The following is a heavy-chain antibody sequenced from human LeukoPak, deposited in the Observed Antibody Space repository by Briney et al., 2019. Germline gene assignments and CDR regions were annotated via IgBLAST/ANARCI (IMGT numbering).Heavy chain of an antibody. V-gene: IGHV3-21*01. Sequence: GGSLRLACAASGFTFSSYSMNWVRQAPGKGLEWVSSISSSSSYIYYADSVKGRFTISRDNAKNSLYLQMNSLRAEDTAVYYCARSVCSGGICYYYYYYMDVWGKGTTVTISS. J-gene: IGHJ6*03. CDR2: ISSSSSYI. CDR3: ARSVCSGGICYYYYYYMDV. D-gene: IGHD2-15*01. CDR1: GFTFSSYS.